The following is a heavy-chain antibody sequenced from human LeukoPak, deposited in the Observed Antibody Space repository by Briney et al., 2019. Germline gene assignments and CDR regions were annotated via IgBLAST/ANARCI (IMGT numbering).Heavy chain of an antibody. D-gene: IGHD1-14*01. CDR1: GFTFSSYS. V-gene: IGHV3-21*01. CDR3: ARDSDRGTNFDY. CDR2: ITSSSSYI. Sequence: PGGSLRLSCAASGFTFSSYSMNWVRQAPGKGLEWVSSITSSSSYIYYADSVKGRFTISRDNAKNSLYLQMNSLRAEDTAVYYCARDSDRGTNFDYWGQGTLVTVSS. J-gene: IGHJ4*02.